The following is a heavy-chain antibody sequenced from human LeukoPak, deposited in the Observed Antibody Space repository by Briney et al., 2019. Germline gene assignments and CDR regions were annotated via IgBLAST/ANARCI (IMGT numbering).Heavy chain of an antibody. V-gene: IGHV1-18*01. J-gene: IGHJ2*01. D-gene: IGHD5-12*01. Sequence: ASVKVSCKASGYTFTSYYITWVRQAPGQGLEWMGWVSAYNGNTNFAQNFQGRVTMTTDASTSTAYMELTSLTSDDTAVYYCARGDSGYYLHWYFPLWGGDTLVTVSS. CDR2: VSAYNGNT. CDR1: GYTFTSYY. CDR3: ARGDSGYYLHWYFPL.